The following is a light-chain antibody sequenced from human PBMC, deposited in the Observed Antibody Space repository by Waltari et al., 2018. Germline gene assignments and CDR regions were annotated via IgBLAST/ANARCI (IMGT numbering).Light chain of an antibody. V-gene: IGLV3-1*01. CDR2: ENS. Sequence: SYDLTQSPSVSVSPGQTVRITCSGDKLGNRKACWYQQKPGQSPTLLIFENSKRPSGIPERFSGSNSGNTATLTIRGTQALDDGDYYCQAWDTRGAWVFGGGTKLTVL. CDR1: KLGNRK. J-gene: IGLJ3*02. CDR3: QAWDTRGAWV.